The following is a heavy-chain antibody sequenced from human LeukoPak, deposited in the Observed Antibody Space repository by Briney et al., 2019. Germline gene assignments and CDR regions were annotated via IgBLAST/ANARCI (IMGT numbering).Heavy chain of an antibody. J-gene: IGHJ4*02. CDR1: GFTSSSYW. V-gene: IGHV3-74*01. Sequence: GGSLRLSCALSGFTSSSYWMHWVRQVPGKGLVWVSRINDDGTYTVYADSVKGRFTISRDNAKNTLYLQMNSLRGEETAVYYCGREIQAPGKTLEYWGQGTLVTVSS. CDR2: INDDGTYT. CDR3: GREIQAPGKTLEY.